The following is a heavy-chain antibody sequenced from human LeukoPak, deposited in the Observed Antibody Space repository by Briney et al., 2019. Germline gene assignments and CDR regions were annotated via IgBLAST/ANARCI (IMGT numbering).Heavy chain of an antibody. Sequence: RASVKVSCKASGYTFRSYGISWVRQAPGQGLEWMGWISPYNGHTNYAQNVQGRVTMTTDTSTSTAYMELRSLRSDDTAVYYCARLKSTISSGWFDPWGQGTLVTVSS. CDR2: ISPYNGHT. D-gene: IGHD6-6*01. J-gene: IGHJ5*02. CDR3: ARLKSTISSGWFDP. CDR1: GYTFRSYG. V-gene: IGHV1-18*01.